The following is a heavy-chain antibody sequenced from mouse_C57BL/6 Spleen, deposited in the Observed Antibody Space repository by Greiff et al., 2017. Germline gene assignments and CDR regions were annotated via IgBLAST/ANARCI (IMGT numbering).Heavy chain of an antibody. V-gene: IGHV1-80*01. Sequence: VQLQESGAELVKPGASVKISCKASGYAFSSYWMNWVKQRPGKGLEWIGQIYPGDGDTNYNGKFKGKATLTADKSSSTAYMQLSSLTSEDSAVYFCARGLPNSLFDYWGQGTTLTVSS. J-gene: IGHJ2*01. CDR3: ARGLPNSLFDY. CDR1: GYAFSSYW. CDR2: IYPGDGDT. D-gene: IGHD2-2*01.